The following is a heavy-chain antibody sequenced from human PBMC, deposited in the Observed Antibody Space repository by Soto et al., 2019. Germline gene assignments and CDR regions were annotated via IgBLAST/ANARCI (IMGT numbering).Heavy chain of an antibody. CDR2: ISGSGGST. D-gene: IGHD3-16*01. CDR1: GFTFSSYA. V-gene: IGHV3-23*01. CDR3: AKVQKILLVWFHY. J-gene: IGHJ4*02. Sequence: EVQLLESGGGLVQPGGSLRLSCAASGFTFSSYAMSWVRQAPGKGLEWVSAISGSGGSTYYADSVKGRFTISRDNSKNPLYVQMNSLGAGETAVYYCAKVQKILLVWFHYGGQETLVTVSS.